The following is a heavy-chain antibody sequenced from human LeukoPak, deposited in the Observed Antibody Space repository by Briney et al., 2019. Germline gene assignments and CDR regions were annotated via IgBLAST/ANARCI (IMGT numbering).Heavy chain of an antibody. Sequence: GGSLRLSCAASGVTVSNNYLSWVRQAPGKGLEWVSVISGSGGSTYYADSVKGRFTISRDNSKNTVYLHMNSLTAEDTAIYYCVIEVPGTTIYDWGQGILVTVSS. CDR1: GVTVSNNY. D-gene: IGHD4-11*01. CDR2: ISGSGGST. J-gene: IGHJ4*02. CDR3: VIEVPGTTIYD. V-gene: IGHV3-23*01.